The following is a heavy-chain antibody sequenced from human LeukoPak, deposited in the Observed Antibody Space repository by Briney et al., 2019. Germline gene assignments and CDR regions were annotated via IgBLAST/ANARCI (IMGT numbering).Heavy chain of an antibody. CDR1: GFTFSSYE. CDR2: ISPSGSDI. V-gene: IGHV3-48*03. J-gene: IGHJ4*02. CDR3: ARDHGAVVATLDY. Sequence: GGSLRLSCVASGFTFSSYEMNWVRQAPGKGLEWVSYISPSGSDIKYADSVKGRFTISRDNAKNSLYLQMNSLRAEDTAVYYCARDHGAVVATLDYWGQGTLVTVSS. D-gene: IGHD5-12*01.